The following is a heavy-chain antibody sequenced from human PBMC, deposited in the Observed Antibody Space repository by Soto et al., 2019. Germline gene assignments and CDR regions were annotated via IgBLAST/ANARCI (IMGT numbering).Heavy chain of an antibody. CDR2: IYNSGST. CDR3: ARDKITGLFDY. D-gene: IGHD2-8*02. CDR1: GGSISNYY. Sequence: SETLSLTCTVSGGSISNYYWNWIRQTPGKGLEWIGYIYNSGSTKYNPSLKSRVTISVDTSKNQFSLKLTSVTAADTAVYYCARDKITGLFDYWGQGTLVTVSS. J-gene: IGHJ4*02. V-gene: IGHV4-59*12.